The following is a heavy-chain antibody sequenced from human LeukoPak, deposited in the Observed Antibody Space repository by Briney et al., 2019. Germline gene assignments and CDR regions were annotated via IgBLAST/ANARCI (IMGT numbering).Heavy chain of an antibody. CDR2: IIPIFGTA. CDR3: AREMAYCSGGSCYLQGENWFDP. J-gene: IGHJ5*02. V-gene: IGHV1-69*06. D-gene: IGHD2-15*01. CDR1: GGTFSSYA. Sequence: GASVKVSCKASGGTFSSYAISWVRQAPGQGLKWMGGIIPIFGTANYAQKFQGRVTITAEKSTSTAYMELSSLRSEDTAVYYCAREMAYCSGGSCYLQGENWFDPWGQGTLVTVSS.